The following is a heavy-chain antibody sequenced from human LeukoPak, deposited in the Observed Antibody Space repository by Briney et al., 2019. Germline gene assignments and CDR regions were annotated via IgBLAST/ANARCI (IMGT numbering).Heavy chain of an antibody. Sequence: ASVKVSCKASGYTFTSYDINWVRQATGQGLEWMGWMNPNSGNTGYAQKFQGRVTMTRNTSISTAYMELSSLRSEDTAVYYCARLSGYCSSTSCYAGARRDFDYWGQGTLVTVSS. V-gene: IGHV1-8*01. D-gene: IGHD2-2*01. CDR3: ARLSGYCSSTSCYAGARRDFDY. CDR2: MNPNSGNT. CDR1: GYTFTSYD. J-gene: IGHJ4*02.